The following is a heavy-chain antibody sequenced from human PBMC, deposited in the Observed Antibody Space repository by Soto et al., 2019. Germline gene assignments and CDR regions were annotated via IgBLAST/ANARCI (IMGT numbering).Heavy chain of an antibody. CDR2: ISGSGGST. Sequence: GCLRLAGSASGFTFSSYAMSWVRQAPGKGLEWVSGISGSGGSTYYADSVKGRFTISRDNSKNTLYLQMNSLRAEDTAAYYCAKDQSYDFWSGYYRNYYYYGMDVWGQGTKVTVYS. J-gene: IGHJ6*02. V-gene: IGHV3-23*01. CDR1: GFTFSSYA. CDR3: AKDQSYDFWSGYYRNYYYYGMDV. D-gene: IGHD3-3*01.